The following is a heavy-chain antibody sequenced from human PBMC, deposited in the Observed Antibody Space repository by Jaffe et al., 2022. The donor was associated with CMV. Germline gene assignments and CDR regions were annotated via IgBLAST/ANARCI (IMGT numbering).Heavy chain of an antibody. D-gene: IGHD4-17*01. CDR2: IYYSGST. CDR3: ARDWGGAYGDYRYYYYGMDV. J-gene: IGHJ6*02. CDR1: GGSISSYY. Sequence: QVQLQESGPGLVKPSETLSLTCTVSGGSISSYYWSWIRQPPGKGLEWIGYIYYSGSTNYNPSLKSRVTISVDTSKNQFSLKLSSVTAADTAVYYCARDWGGAYGDYRYYYYGMDVWGQGTTVTVSS. V-gene: IGHV4-59*01.